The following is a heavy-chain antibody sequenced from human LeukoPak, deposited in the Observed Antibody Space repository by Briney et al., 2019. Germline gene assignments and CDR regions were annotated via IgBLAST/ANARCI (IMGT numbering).Heavy chain of an antibody. CDR3: ARGRWLQFG. D-gene: IGHD5-24*01. Sequence: SETLSLTCTVSGGSISRGSYYWSWIQQPAGKGLEWIGRIYTSGSTNYNRSLKSRVTISVDTSKNQFSLKLSSVTAADTAVYYCARGRWLQFGWGQGTLVTVSS. CDR2: IYTSGST. CDR1: GGSISRGSYY. J-gene: IGHJ1*01. V-gene: IGHV4-61*02.